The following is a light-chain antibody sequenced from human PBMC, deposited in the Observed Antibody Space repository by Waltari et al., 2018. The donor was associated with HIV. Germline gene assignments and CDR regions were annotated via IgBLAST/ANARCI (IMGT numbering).Light chain of an antibody. CDR2: DVS. J-gene: IGLJ2*01. CDR3: YSYAGSLL. Sequence: QSALTQPRSVSGSPGQSVTISCTGCSSDVGGYHYVSWYQQHPTKAPKLIIYDVSERPSGVPDRFSGSKSGNRASLTISGLQAEDEADYYCYSYAGSLLFGGGTKLTVL. CDR1: SSDVGGYHY. V-gene: IGLV2-11*01.